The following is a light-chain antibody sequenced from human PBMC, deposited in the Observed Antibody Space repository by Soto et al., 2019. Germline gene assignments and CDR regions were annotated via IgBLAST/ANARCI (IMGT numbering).Light chain of an antibody. CDR1: SSDVGGYNY. Sequence: QSVLTQPPSVSGAPGQRVTISCTGTSSDVGGYNYVSWYQQHPGKAPKLMIYEVSNRPSGVSNRFSGSKSGNTASLTISGLQAEDEADYYCSSYTSSSTYVFGNGTKLTVL. J-gene: IGLJ1*01. V-gene: IGLV2-14*01. CDR2: EVS. CDR3: SSYTSSSTYV.